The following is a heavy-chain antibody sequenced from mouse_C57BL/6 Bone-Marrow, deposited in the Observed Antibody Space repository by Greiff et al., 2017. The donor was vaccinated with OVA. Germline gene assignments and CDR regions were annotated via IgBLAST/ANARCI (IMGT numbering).Heavy chain of an antibody. V-gene: IGHV1-80*01. J-gene: IGHJ4*01. D-gene: IGHD3-3*01. CDR2: IYPGDGDT. CDR3: ARGAELLTFYAMDY. CDR1: GYAFSSYW. Sequence: QVQLKESGAELVKPGASVKISCKASGYAFSSYWMNWVKQRPGKGLEWIGQIYPGDGDTNYNGKFKGKATLTADKSSSTAYMQLSSLTSEDSAVYFCARGAELLTFYAMDYWGQGTSVTVSS.